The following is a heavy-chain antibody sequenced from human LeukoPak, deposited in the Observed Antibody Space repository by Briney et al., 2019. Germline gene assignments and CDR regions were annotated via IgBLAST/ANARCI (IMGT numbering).Heavy chain of an antibody. J-gene: IGHJ1*01. D-gene: IGHD4-17*01. V-gene: IGHV3-66*01. CDR2: IYSGGNT. Sequence: GGSLRLSCAASGFTFSTIYMSWVRQAPGKGLEWVSIIYSGGNTYYSDSLKGRFTISIDNYKNTLYLHMNSPRVEDTAVYYCARGYGDHVGPFYFQHWGQGTLVTVSS. CDR3: ARGYGDHVGPFYFQH. CDR1: GFTFSTIY.